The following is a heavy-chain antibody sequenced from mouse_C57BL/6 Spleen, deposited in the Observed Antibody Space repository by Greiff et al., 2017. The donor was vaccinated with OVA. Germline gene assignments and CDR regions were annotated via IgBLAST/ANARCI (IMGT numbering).Heavy chain of an antibody. Sequence: EVQLQQSGAELVRPGASVKLSCTASGFNIKDDYMHWVKQRPEQGLEWIGWIDPENGDTEYASKVQGQATITGDTSSNTSYLQLSSLTSEDTAVYYCTNSNYFDYWGQGTTLTVSS. J-gene: IGHJ2*01. CDR3: TNSNYFDY. CDR2: IDPENGDT. D-gene: IGHD2-5*01. V-gene: IGHV14-4*01. CDR1: GFNIKDDY.